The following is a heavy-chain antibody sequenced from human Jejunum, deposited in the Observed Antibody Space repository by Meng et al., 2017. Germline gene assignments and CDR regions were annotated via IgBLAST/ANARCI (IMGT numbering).Heavy chain of an antibody. J-gene: IGHJ4*02. Sequence: GESLKISCAASGFTFRSYAMSWVRQAPGKGLEWVSAIVGSGGSTYYADSVKGRFTISRDNSENTLYLQMNSLRAEDTGVYYCVKDFPPYYDSSAYYFWGQGTLVTVSS. CDR2: IVGSGGST. CDR3: VKDFPPYYDSSAYYF. CDR1: GFTFRSYA. D-gene: IGHD3-22*01. V-gene: IGHV3-23*01.